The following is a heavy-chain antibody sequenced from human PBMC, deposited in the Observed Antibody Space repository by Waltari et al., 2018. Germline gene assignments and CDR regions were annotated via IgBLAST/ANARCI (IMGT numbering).Heavy chain of an antibody. CDR1: GGSISSSSYY. V-gene: IGHV4-39*07. J-gene: IGHJ4*02. Sequence: QLQLQESGPGLVKPSETLSLTCTVSGGSISSSSYYWGWIRQPPGKGLEWIGSIYYSGSTYYNPSLKSRVTISVDTSKNQFSLKLSSVTAADTAVYYCARDSRGPFTVTFYPHFDYWGQGTLVTVSS. D-gene: IGHD4-17*01. CDR2: IYYSGST. CDR3: ARDSRGPFTVTFYPHFDY.